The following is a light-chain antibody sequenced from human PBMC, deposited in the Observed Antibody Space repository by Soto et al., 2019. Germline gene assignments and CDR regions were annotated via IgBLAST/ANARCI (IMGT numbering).Light chain of an antibody. CDR1: QSVNNY. V-gene: IGKV3-11*01. Sequence: EIVLTQSPATLSLSPGERATLSCRASQSVNNYLAWYQQRPGQAPRLLLYDVSNSSTGIPARFSGSGSGTDFTLTISSLEPEDSAVYFCHQRRNWPWLTFGGGTRVEIK. J-gene: IGKJ4*01. CDR3: HQRRNWPWLT. CDR2: DVS.